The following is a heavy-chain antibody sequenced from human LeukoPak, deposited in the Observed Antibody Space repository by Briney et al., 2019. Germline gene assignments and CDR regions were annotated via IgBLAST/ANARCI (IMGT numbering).Heavy chain of an antibody. J-gene: IGHJ5*02. Sequence: GGSLRLSCAASGFAFSTYSMNWVRQAPGKGLEWVSFISGGGSYIYYAESVKGRFTISRDNAKNSLYLQMNSLRAEDTAIYYCARDRVASGRFGEVASWGQGTLVTVSS. D-gene: IGHD3-10*01. CDR3: ARDRVASGRFGEVAS. CDR2: ISGGGSYI. V-gene: IGHV3-21*01. CDR1: GFAFSTYS.